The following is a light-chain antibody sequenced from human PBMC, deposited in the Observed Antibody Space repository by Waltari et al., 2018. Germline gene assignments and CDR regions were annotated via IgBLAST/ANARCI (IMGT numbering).Light chain of an antibody. Sequence: DIQMTQSPSTLSASVGDRVPITCRASQSISSWLAWYQQKPGKAPKLLIYKASNLESGVPSRFSGSGSVTEFTLTISSLQPDDFATYYCQQYNSYPWTFGQGTKVEVK. CDR3: QQYNSYPWT. V-gene: IGKV1-5*03. CDR1: QSISSW. J-gene: IGKJ1*01. CDR2: KAS.